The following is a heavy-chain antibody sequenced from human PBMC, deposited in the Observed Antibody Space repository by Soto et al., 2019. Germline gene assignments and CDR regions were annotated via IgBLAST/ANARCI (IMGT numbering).Heavy chain of an antibody. CDR2: INQGGRVK. V-gene: IGHV3-7*01. J-gene: IGHJ3*02. Sequence: SLRLARAASGFWVGSYWRRWVCQAPGKGLEWVANINQGGRVKNYVTSVKGRFSISRDDAERSHHLQMNSLRAEDTAVYYCAKYGSGNYGAYALDIWGQGTMVTVSS. D-gene: IGHD3-10*01. CDR1: GFWVGSYW. CDR3: AKYGSGNYGAYALDI.